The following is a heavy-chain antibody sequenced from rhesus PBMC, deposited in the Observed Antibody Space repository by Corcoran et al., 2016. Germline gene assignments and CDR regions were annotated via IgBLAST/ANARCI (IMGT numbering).Heavy chain of an antibody. CDR2: RGYSGKPL. CDR1: VFTFSFYK. V-gene: IGHV3-136*01. D-gene: IGHD4-29*01. J-gene: IGHJ4*01. Sequence: EVVLVESGGCLVQPGVFLRFCCAACVFTFSFYKLGGFRPAPEKGLSWVSSRGYSGKPLYYPASVTGRVTISEDNAKNSLSLQMSSLRADDTALYYCARHDYAVWGQGVLVTVSS. CDR3: ARHDYAV.